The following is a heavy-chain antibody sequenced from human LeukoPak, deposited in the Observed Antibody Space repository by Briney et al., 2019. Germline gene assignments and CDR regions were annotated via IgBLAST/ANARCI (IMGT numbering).Heavy chain of an antibody. V-gene: IGHV4-59*08. CDR2: IDYSGST. CDR1: GGSISTYY. D-gene: IGHD6-19*01. J-gene: IGHJ2*01. Sequence: SETLSLTCTVSGGSISTYYWSWIRQPPGKGLEWIGYIDYSGSTNYNPSLRSRVTISVATSKNQFSLKLTSVTAADTAVYLCARHDGGWSFDLWGRGTLVTVSS. CDR3: ARHDGGWSFDL.